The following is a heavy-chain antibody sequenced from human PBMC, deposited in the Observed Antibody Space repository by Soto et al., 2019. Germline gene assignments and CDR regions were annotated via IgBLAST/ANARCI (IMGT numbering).Heavy chain of an antibody. V-gene: IGHV1-2*02. J-gene: IGHJ6*02. CDR2: INPNSGGT. CDR3: ARALIRFLDWIPENYYYGMDV. CDR1: GHTFSAYY. Sequence: ASVKVSCKPSGHTFSAYYIHWVRQAPGQGLEWMGWINPNSGGTNYAQKFQGRVTMTRDTSNRTVYMELSRLTSDDTAVYYCARALIRFLDWIPENYYYGMDVWGQGTTVTVSS. D-gene: IGHD3-3*01.